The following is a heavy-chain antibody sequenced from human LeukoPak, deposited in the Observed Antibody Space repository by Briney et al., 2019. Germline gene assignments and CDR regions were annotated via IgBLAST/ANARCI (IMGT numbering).Heavy chain of an antibody. V-gene: IGHV3-23*01. CDR1: GFTFSSYA. Sequence: AGGSLRLSCAASGFTFSSYAMSWVRQAPGKGLEWVSAISGSGGSTYYADSVKGRFTISRDNSKNTLYLQMNSLRAEDTAVYYCAKSPRSGVHYFDYWGQGTLVTVSS. CDR2: ISGSGGST. CDR3: AKSPRSGVHYFDY. D-gene: IGHD6-25*01. J-gene: IGHJ4*02.